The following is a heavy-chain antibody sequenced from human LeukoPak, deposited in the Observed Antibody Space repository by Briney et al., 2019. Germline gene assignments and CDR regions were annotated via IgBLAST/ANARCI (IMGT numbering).Heavy chain of an antibody. J-gene: IGHJ5*02. CDR3: ARAQWEWELLTYNWFDP. CDR2: ISYDGSNK. Sequence: GGSLRLSCAASGSTFSSYAMHWVRQAPGKGLEWVAVISYDGSNKYYADSVKGRFTISRDNSKNTLYLQMNSLRAEDTAVYYCARAQWEWELLTYNWFDPWGQGTLVSVSS. D-gene: IGHD1-26*01. V-gene: IGHV3-30*04. CDR1: GSTFSSYA.